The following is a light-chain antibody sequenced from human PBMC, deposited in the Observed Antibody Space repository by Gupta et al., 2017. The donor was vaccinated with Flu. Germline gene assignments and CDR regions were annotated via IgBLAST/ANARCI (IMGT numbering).Light chain of an antibody. Sequence: NARHVHSGNFAYRFKKRPGQAPTTLIYDPRNSQAWTPVRFEGSLLEDKAALTLSDAQHEDEADYYCLLSYSGGRPVFGGGTKLTVL. V-gene: IGLV7-46*01. CDR3: LLSYSGGRPV. CDR2: DPR. CDR1: ARHVHSGNF. J-gene: IGLJ2*01.